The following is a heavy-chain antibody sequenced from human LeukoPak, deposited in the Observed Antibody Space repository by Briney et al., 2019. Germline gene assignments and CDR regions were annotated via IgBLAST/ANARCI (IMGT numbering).Heavy chain of an antibody. D-gene: IGHD6-19*01. V-gene: IGHV4-59*01. CDR3: ARGRSSGWYNGQNWFDP. CDR2: IYYSGST. J-gene: IGHJ5*02. Sequence: SETLSLTCTVSGGSISSYYWSWIRQPPGKGLEWIGYIYYSGSTNYNPSPKSRVTISVDTSKNQFSLKLSSVTAADTAVYYCARGRSSGWYNGQNWFDPWGQGTLVTVSS. CDR1: GGSISSYY.